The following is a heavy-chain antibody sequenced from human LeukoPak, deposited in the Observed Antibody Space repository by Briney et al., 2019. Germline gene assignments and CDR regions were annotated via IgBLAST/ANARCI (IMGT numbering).Heavy chain of an antibody. CDR3: AKPKGRRYYHAFDI. CDR1: GFTFSSFW. CDR2: INSDGGTT. Sequence: GGSLRLSCAASGFTFSSFWTRCVRQAPGKGLVWVSHINSDGGTTTYADSVKGRFTISRDNSKNTLYLQVNSLRADDTAVYYCAKPKGRRYYHAFDIWGQGTMVTVSS. D-gene: IGHD1-26*01. V-gene: IGHV3-74*01. J-gene: IGHJ3*02.